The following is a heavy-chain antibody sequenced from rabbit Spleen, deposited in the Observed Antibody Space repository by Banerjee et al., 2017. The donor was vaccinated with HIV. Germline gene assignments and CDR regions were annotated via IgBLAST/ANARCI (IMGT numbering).Heavy chain of an antibody. Sequence: QSLEESGGDLVKPGASLTLTCTASGFDFSSNAMCWVRQAPGKRPEWIACMDTGSSGFTYFASWAKGRFTISKTSSTTVTLQMTSLTAADTATYFCARDTSSSFSSYGMDLWGPGTLVTVS. CDR1: GFDFSSNA. D-gene: IGHD1-1*01. CDR2: MDTGSSGFT. V-gene: IGHV1S40*01. J-gene: IGHJ6*01. CDR3: ARDTSSSFSSYGMDL.